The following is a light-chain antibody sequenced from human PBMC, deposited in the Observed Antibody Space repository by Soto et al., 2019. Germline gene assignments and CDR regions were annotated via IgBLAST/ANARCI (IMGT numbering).Light chain of an antibody. CDR1: QSVSSSY. Sequence: EIVLTQSPGTLSLSPGERATLSCRASQSVSSSYLAWYQQQPGQAPRLLIYGASSRATGIPDRFSGSGSGTDFTLTISRLEPEDFAVYYCHQYDSSPLTFGPGTKVDIK. J-gene: IGKJ3*01. CDR2: GAS. V-gene: IGKV3-20*01. CDR3: HQYDSSPLT.